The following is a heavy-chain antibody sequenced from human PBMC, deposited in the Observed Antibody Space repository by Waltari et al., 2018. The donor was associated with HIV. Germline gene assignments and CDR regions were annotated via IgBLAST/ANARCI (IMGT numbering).Heavy chain of an antibody. Sequence: EVQLVQSGAEVKKPGESLKISCKASGYSFTSYWIGWVRQMPGKGLEWMGIIYPGDSDPRYSPSFQGQVTISADKSISTAYLQWSSLKASDTVMYYCATSRSTYYDTGGYFDYWGQGTLVTVSS. J-gene: IGHJ4*02. V-gene: IGHV5-51*03. D-gene: IGHD3-22*01. CDR3: ATSRSTYYDTGGYFDY. CDR1: GYSFTSYW. CDR2: IYPGDSDP.